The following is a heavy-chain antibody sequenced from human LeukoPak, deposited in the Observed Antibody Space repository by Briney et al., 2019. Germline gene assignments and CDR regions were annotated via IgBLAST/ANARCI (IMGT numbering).Heavy chain of an antibody. J-gene: IGHJ5*02. Sequence: GGSLRLSCAASGFTFSDYYMSWIRQAPGKGLEWVSYISSSGSTIYYADSVKGRFTISRDNAKNSLYLQMNGLRAEDTAVYYCARDEGGTDFWSGRRYNWFDPWGQGTLVTVSS. V-gene: IGHV3-11*04. D-gene: IGHD3-3*01. CDR2: ISSSGSTI. CDR1: GFTFSDYY. CDR3: ARDEGGTDFWSGRRYNWFDP.